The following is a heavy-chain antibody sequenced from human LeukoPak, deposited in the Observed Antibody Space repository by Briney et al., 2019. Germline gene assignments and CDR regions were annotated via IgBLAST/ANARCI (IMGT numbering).Heavy chain of an antibody. J-gene: IGHJ4*02. Sequence: GESLKISCKGSGYSFTSYWIGWVRQMPGKGLEWMGIIYPSDSDTRYSPSFQGQVTISADKSISTAYLQWSSLKASDSAMYYCARRYGSALYGVFDYWGQGTLVIVSS. V-gene: IGHV5-51*01. CDR1: GYSFTSYW. CDR3: ARRYGSALYGVFDY. CDR2: IYPSDSDT. D-gene: IGHD6-19*01.